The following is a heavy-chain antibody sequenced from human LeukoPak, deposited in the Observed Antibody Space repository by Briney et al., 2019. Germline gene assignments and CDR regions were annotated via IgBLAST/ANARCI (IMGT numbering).Heavy chain of an antibody. D-gene: IGHD5-12*01. J-gene: IGHJ4*02. CDR1: GFTFSSYG. V-gene: IGHV3-30*02. Sequence: GGSLRLSCAASGFTFSSYGMHWVRQAPGKGLEWVAFIRYDGSNKYYADSVKGRFTISRDNSKNTLYLQMNSLRAKDTAVYYCAKAGYSGYDHLGYWGQGTLVTVSS. CDR2: IRYDGSNK. CDR3: AKAGYSGYDHLGY.